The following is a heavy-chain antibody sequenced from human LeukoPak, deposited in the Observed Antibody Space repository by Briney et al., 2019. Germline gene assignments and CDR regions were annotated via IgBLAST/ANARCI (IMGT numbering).Heavy chain of an antibody. CDR1: GFTSDDYA. V-gene: IGHV3-9*02. CDR2: ISWNSGSI. J-gene: IGHJ4*02. CDR3: AKGKGYYYDSSGYLTD. D-gene: IGHD3-22*01. Sequence: PGRSLRLSCAASGFTSDDYAMHWVRQAPGKGLEWVSGISWNSGSIGYADSVKGRFTISRDNAKNSLYLQMNSLRAEDMALYYCAKGKGYYYDSSGYLTDWGQGTLVTVSS.